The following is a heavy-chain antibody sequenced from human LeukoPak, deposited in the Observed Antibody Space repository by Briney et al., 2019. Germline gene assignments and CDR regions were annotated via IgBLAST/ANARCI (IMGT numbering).Heavy chain of an antibody. V-gene: IGHV3-30*02. CDR2: IRYDGSNK. J-gene: IGHJ4*02. CDR3: ARDRTPIVVAGTVDY. Sequence: PGGSLRLSCAASGFTFSSYGMHWVRQAPGKGLEWVAFIRYDGSNKYYADSVKGRFTISRDNSKNTLYLQMNSLRPEDTAVYYCARDRTPIVVAGTVDYWGQGTLVTVSS. D-gene: IGHD6-19*01. CDR1: GFTFSSYG.